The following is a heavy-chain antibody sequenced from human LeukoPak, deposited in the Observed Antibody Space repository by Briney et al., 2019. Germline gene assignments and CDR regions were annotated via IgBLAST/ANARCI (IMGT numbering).Heavy chain of an antibody. D-gene: IGHD1-26*01. CDR2: INPNSGGT. CDR1: GYTFTGYC. CDR3: ASSTTNSGSYYDQSFLFF. V-gene: IGHV1-2*02. Sequence: GASVKVSCKASGYTFTGYCMHWVRQAPGQGLEWMGWINPNSGGTNYAQKFQGRVTMTRDTSISTAYMELSRLRSDDTAVYYCASSTTNSGSYYDQSFLFFWGQGTLVTVSS. J-gene: IGHJ4*02.